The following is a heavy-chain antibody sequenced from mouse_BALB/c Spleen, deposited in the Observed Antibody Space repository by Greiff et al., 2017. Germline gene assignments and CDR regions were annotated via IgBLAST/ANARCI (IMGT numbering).Heavy chain of an antibody. J-gene: IGHJ2*01. CDR3: ARLTGKDYFDY. V-gene: IGHV3-2*02. D-gene: IGHD4-1*01. CDR2: ISYSGST. Sequence: EVQLVESGPGLVKPSQSLSLTCTVTGYSITSDYAWNWIRQFPGNKLEWMGYISYSGSTSYNPSLKSRISITRDTSKNQFFLQLNSVTTEDTATYYCARLTGKDYFDYWGQGTTLTVSS. CDR1: GYSITSDYA.